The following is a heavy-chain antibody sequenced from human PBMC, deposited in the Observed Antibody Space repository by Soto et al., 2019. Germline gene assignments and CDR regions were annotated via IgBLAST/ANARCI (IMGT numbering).Heavy chain of an antibody. Sequence: GASVKVSCKASGYTFTGYYIHWVRQAPGQGLEWMGWINPNSGGTNYAQKFQGWVTMTRDTSISTAYMELSRLRSDDTAVYYCARVSSYYDSTALFNDFDIWGQGTMVTVSS. CDR3: ARVSSYYDSTALFNDFDI. CDR2: INPNSGGT. D-gene: IGHD3-22*01. J-gene: IGHJ3*02. V-gene: IGHV1-2*04. CDR1: GYTFTGYY.